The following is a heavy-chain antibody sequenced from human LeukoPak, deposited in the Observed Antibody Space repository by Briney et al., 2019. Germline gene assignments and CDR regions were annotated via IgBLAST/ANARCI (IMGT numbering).Heavy chain of an antibody. CDR1: GGTFSSYA. J-gene: IGHJ6*03. CDR3: AREGLRSIAARRGTRDYMDV. D-gene: IGHD6-6*01. CDR2: IIPIFGTA. Sequence: SVKVSCKASGGTFSSYAISWVRQAPGQGLEWMGGIIPIFGTANYAQKFQGRVTITADKSTSTAYMELSSLRSEDTAVYYCAREGLRSIAARRGTRDYMDVWGKGTTVIVSS. V-gene: IGHV1-69*06.